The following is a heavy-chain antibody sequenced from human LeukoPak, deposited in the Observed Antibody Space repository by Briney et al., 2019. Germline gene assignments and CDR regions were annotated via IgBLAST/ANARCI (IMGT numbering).Heavy chain of an antibody. D-gene: IGHD6-13*01. CDR1: GFTFSSYG. Sequence: GGSLRLSCAASGFTFSSYGMHWVRQAPGKGLEWVAVIWYDGSNKYYADSVKGRFTISRDNSKNTLYLQMNSLRAEDTAVYYCARDGYSSSWYRGYYYGMDVWGQGTTVTVSS. V-gene: IGHV3-33*01. CDR3: ARDGYSSSWYRGYYYGMDV. J-gene: IGHJ6*02. CDR2: IWYDGSNK.